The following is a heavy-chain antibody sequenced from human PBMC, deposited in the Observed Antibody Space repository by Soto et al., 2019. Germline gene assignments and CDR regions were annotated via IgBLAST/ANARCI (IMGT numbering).Heavy chain of an antibody. CDR1: GYSFPNYW. Sequence: GESLKISCKASGYSFPNYWIAWVRQMPGKGLEWMGIIYPDDSDTRYSPSFQGQVTISADKSITTAYLQWSSLKASDTAIYYCARQGGTCWQRYYGMDVWGQGTTVTVSS. J-gene: IGHJ6*02. D-gene: IGHD2-21*01. CDR3: ARQGGTCWQRYYGMDV. CDR2: IYPDDSDT. V-gene: IGHV5-51*01.